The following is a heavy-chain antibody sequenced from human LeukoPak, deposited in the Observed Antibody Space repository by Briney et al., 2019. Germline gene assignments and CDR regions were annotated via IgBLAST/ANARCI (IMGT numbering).Heavy chain of an antibody. CDR1: GGSISSSSYY. J-gene: IGHJ6*03. D-gene: IGHD5-18*01. Sequence: SETLSLTCTVSGGSISSSSYYWGWIRQPPGKGLEWIGRIYFSGSTFYNPSLKSRLTISVDTSKNQLSLKLRSVTAADTAVYYCARIVVGYSYGYGYYYYMDVWGKGTTVTISS. CDR3: ARIVVGYSYGYGYYYYMDV. V-gene: IGHV4-39*07. CDR2: IYFSGST.